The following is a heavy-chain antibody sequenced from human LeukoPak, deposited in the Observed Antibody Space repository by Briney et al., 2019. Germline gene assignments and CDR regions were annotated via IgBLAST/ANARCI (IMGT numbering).Heavy chain of an antibody. V-gene: IGHV3-30*02. CDR1: GFAFNFRTSG. CDR3: VYYYGDGDY. Sequence: GGSLRLSCAASGFAFNFRTSGMHWVRQAPGKGLEWVAFIRYDGSNKYYADSVKGRFTISRDNSKNTLYLQMNSLRAEDTAVYYCVYYYGDGDYWGQGTLVTVSS. CDR2: IRYDGSNK. J-gene: IGHJ4*02. D-gene: IGHD4-17*01.